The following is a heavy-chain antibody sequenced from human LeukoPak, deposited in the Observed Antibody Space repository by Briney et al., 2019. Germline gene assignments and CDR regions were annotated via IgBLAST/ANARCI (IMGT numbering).Heavy chain of an antibody. D-gene: IGHD2-21*02. V-gene: IGHV1-18*01. CDR1: GYTFTSYG. CDR3: ARDRGSYCGGDCHFDY. Sequence: GASVNVSCKASGYTFTSYGISWVRQAPGQGLEWMGWISAYNGNTNYAQKLQGRVTMTTDTSTSTAYMELRSLRSDDTAVYYCARDRGSYCGGDCHFDYWGQGTLVTVSS. J-gene: IGHJ4*02. CDR2: ISAYNGNT.